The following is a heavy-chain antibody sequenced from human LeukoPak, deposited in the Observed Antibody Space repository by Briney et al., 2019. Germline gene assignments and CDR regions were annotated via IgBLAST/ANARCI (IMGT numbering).Heavy chain of an antibody. V-gene: IGHV1-2*02. CDR1: GYTFTGYY. CDR3: ARDNSVEDTAWWFDP. CDR2: INSNSGGT. D-gene: IGHD4-23*01. Sequence: ASVKVSCKASGYTFTGYYMHWVRQAPGQGLEWMGWINSNSGGTNYAQKFQGRVTMTRDTSISTAYMELSRLRSDDTAVYYCARDNSVEDTAWWFDPWGQGTLVTVSS. J-gene: IGHJ5*02.